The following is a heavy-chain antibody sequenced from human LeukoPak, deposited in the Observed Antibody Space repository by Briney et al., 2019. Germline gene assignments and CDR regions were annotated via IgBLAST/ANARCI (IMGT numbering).Heavy chain of an antibody. CDR1: GFTVSSNE. Sequence: RPGGSLRLSCTASGFTVSSNEMSWVRQAPGKGLERVSSISGGSTYYADSRKGRFTISRDNSKNTLYLQMNSLRAEDTAVYYCARAPSSSSWSYAFDIWGQGTMVTVSS. J-gene: IGHJ3*02. CDR2: ISGGST. V-gene: IGHV3-38-3*01. D-gene: IGHD6-13*01. CDR3: ARAPSSSSWSYAFDI.